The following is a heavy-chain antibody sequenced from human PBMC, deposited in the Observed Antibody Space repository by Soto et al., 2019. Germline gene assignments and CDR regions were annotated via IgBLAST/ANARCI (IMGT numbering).Heavy chain of an antibody. CDR1: GASIYTYY. V-gene: IGHV4-59*12. Sequence: PSETLSLTCNVSGASIYTYYWNWIRQSPGKGLEWIGYISDGGSTNYNPSLESRVTISLDTSKKQVSLKLSSVTAADTAVYYCARDPLGARRDYYYGMDVWGQGTTVTVSS. CDR3: ARDPLGARRDYYYGMDV. J-gene: IGHJ6*02. CDR2: ISDGGST.